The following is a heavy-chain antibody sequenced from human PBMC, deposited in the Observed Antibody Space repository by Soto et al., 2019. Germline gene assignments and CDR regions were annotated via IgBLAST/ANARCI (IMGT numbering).Heavy chain of an antibody. Sequence: GGSLRLSCAASGFTFSSYAMSWVRQAPGKGLEWVSAISGSGGSTYYADSVKGRFTISRDNSKNTLYLQMNSLRAEDTAVYYCAKVAMDYDFWSGYPDYWGQGTLVTVS. V-gene: IGHV3-23*01. CDR3: AKVAMDYDFWSGYPDY. CDR2: ISGSGGST. CDR1: GFTFSSYA. J-gene: IGHJ4*02. D-gene: IGHD3-3*01.